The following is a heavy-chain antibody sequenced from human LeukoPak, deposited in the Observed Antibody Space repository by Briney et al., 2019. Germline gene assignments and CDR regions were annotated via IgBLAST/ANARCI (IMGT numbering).Heavy chain of an antibody. Sequence: ASVKVSCKASGYTFVRYGISWVRQAPGQGLEWVGWISGHNGNTDYAQKFQGRVTLTTDTSTSTASMELRGLRFDDTAVYFCARDEHLLPKWLDRWGQGTLVTVSS. CDR2: ISGHNGNT. J-gene: IGHJ5*02. CDR1: GYTFVRYG. CDR3: ARDEHLLPKWLDR. V-gene: IGHV1-18*01. D-gene: IGHD1/OR15-1a*01.